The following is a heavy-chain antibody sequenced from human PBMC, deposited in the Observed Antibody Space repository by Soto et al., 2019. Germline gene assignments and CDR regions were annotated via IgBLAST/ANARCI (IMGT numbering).Heavy chain of an antibody. D-gene: IGHD2-21*02. V-gene: IGHV1-69*05. CDR1: GGTFSSYA. CDR3: ARVWGDWYWYFDL. CDR2: IIPNSGTA. J-gene: IGHJ2*01. Sequence: SVKVSCKASGGTFSSYAISWVRQAPGQGLEWMGGIIPNSGTANYAQKFQGRVTITTDESTSTAYMELRSLRSEDTAVYYCARVWGDWYWYFDLWGRGTPVTVSS.